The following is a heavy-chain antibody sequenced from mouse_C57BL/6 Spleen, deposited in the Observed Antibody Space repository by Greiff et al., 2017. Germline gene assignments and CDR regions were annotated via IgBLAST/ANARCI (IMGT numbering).Heavy chain of an antibody. V-gene: IGHV5-16*01. CDR2: INYDGSST. D-gene: IGHD1-1*01. Sequence: DVKLVESEGGLVQPGSSMKLSCTASGFTFSDYYMAWVRQVPEKGLEWVANINYDGSSTYYLDSLKSRFIISRDNAKNILYLQMSSLKSEDTATYYCARDRSTTVVATGYFDVWGTGTTVTVSS. CDR1: GFTFSDYY. J-gene: IGHJ1*03. CDR3: ARDRSTTVVATGYFDV.